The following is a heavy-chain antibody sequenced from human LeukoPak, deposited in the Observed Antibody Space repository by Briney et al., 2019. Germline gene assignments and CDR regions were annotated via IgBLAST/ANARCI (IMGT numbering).Heavy chain of an antibody. D-gene: IGHD3-3*01. V-gene: IGHV4-59*01. CDR2: IYYSGST. J-gene: IGHJ6*02. CDR1: GGSISSYY. CDR3: ARVADYDFWSGYPDGMDV. Sequence: PSETLSLTCTVSGGSISSYYWSWIRQPPGKGLEWIGYIYYSGSTNYNPSLKSRVTISVDTSKNQFSLKLSSVTAADTAVYYCARVADYDFWSGYPDGMDVWGQGTTVTVSS.